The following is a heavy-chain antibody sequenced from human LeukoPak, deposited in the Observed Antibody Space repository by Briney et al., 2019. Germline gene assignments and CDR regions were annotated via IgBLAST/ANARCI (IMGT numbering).Heavy chain of an antibody. CDR2: INHSGST. V-gene: IGHV4-34*01. D-gene: IGHD2-21*02. Sequence: PSETLSLTCAVYGGSFSGYYWSWIRQPPGKGLEWIGEINHSGSTNYNPSLKSRVTISVDTSKNQFSLKLSSVTAADTAVYYCARHVVVTALTYNWFDPWGQGTLVTVSS. CDR3: ARHVVVTALTYNWFDP. J-gene: IGHJ5*02. CDR1: GGSFSGYY.